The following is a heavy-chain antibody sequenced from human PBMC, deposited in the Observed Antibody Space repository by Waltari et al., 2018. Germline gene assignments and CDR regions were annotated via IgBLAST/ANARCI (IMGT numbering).Heavy chain of an antibody. D-gene: IGHD2-21*01. J-gene: IGHJ4*02. Sequence: QVQLQESGPGLVKPSETLSLTCTVSGYSISSGYYWGWIRQPPGKGLEWIGSIYHSGSTYYNPSLKSRVTISVDTSKNQFSLKLSSVTAADTAVYYCARALGGGDWFFDYWGQGTLVTVSS. CDR1: GYSISSGYY. V-gene: IGHV4-38-2*02. CDR3: ARALGGGDWFFDY. CDR2: IYHSGST.